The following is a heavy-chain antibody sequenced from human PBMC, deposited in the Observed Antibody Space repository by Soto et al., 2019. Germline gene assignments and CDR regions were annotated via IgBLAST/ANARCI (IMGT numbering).Heavy chain of an antibody. CDR3: TRVSVGANRFGMDV. CDR1: GFTFGDYA. J-gene: IGHJ6*02. V-gene: IGHV3-49*03. D-gene: IGHD1-26*01. Sequence: GGSLRLSCTASGFTFGDYAMSWFRQAPGKGLEWVGFIRSKAYGGTTEYAASVKGRFTISRDDSKSIAYLQMNSLKTEDTAVYYCTRVSVGANRFGMDVWGQGTTVTVSS. CDR2: IRSKAYGGTT.